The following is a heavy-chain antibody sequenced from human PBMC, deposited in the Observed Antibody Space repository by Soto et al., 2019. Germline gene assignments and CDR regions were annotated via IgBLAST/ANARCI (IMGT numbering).Heavy chain of an antibody. D-gene: IGHD2-15*01. CDR1: GGSISSYY. Sequence: QVQLQESGPGLVKPSETLSLTCTVSGGSISSYYWSWIQQPPGKGLEWIGYIYYSGSTNYNPSLKSRVTISVDTSKNQFSLKLSSVTAADTAVYYCAREIGGGNPPYWYFDLWGRGTLVTVSS. J-gene: IGHJ2*01. CDR2: IYYSGST. V-gene: IGHV4-59*01. CDR3: AREIGGGNPPYWYFDL.